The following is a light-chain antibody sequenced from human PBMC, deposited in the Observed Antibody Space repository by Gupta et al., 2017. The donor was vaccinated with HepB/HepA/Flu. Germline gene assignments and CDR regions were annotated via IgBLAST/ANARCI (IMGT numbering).Light chain of an antibody. CDR3: QQSYSAPLT. V-gene: IGKV1-39*01. CDR1: QSISNY. CDR2: AAS. Sequence: IQMTQSPSSLSASVGDRVTITCRASQSISNYLNWYQQKPGKVPKLLIYAASSLQSGVPSKFSGSGSGTDFTLTISSLQPEDFATYYCQQSYSAPLTFGGGTKVEIK. J-gene: IGKJ4*01.